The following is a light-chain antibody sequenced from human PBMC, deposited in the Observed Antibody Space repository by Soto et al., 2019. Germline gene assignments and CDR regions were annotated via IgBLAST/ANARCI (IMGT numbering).Light chain of an antibody. Sequence: QSALTQPASVSGSPGQSITISCTGTSSDVGSYNLVSWYQQHPGKAPKLMIYEGSKRPSGVSNRFSGSKSGNTASLTISGLQAEDEADYYCCSYAGSSTLEVFGGGTKPTVL. CDR1: SSDVGSYNL. V-gene: IGLV2-23*03. J-gene: IGLJ3*02. CDR3: CSYAGSSTLEV. CDR2: EGS.